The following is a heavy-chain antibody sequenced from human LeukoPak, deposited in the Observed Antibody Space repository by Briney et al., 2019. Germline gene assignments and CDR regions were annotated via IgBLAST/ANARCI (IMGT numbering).Heavy chain of an antibody. V-gene: IGHV1-18*01. CDR2: IGTYGGDT. Sequence: ASVKVSCKATPRISWVRRAPGQGLEWMGWIGTYGGDTYYAQKFQGGITVTTDTSTSTVYMELRNLRSDDTAVYYCARDLWNFYDDSGYNRDFDSWGQGTLVTVSS. CDR3: ARDLWNFYDDSGYNRDFDS. D-gene: IGHD3-22*01. J-gene: IGHJ5*01. CDR1: TPR.